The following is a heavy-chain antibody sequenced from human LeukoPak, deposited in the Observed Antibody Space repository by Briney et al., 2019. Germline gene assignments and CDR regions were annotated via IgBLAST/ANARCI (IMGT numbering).Heavy chain of an antibody. CDR3: ARVDLGSYFDY. J-gene: IGHJ4*02. Sequence: SETLSLTCAVFAGSFSGYYWSWIRQPPGKGLEWIGEINHSGSTNYNPSLKSRVTISVDTSKNQFSLKLSSVTAADTAVYYCARVDLGSYFDYWGQGTLVTVSS. V-gene: IGHV4-34*01. CDR1: AGSFSGYY. CDR2: INHSGST.